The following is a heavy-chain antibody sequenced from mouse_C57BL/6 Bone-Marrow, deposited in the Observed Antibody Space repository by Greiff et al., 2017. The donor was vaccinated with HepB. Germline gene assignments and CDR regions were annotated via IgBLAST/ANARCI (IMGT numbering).Heavy chain of an antibody. Sequence: EVKLVESGGGLVQPGESLKLSCESNEYAFPSHDMSWVSKTPEKRLELVAAINSDGGSTYYPDTMERRSTISRDNTKKTLYLQMSSLRSEDTALYYCARHETIVTTDYWGQGTTLTVSS. CDR1: EYAFPSHD. CDR3: ARHETIVTTDY. CDR2: INSDGGST. J-gene: IGHJ2*01. V-gene: IGHV5-2*01. D-gene: IGHD2-5*01.